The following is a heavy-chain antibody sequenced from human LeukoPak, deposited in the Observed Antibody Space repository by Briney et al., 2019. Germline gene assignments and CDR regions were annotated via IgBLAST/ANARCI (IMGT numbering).Heavy chain of an antibody. Sequence: PGGSLRLSCAASGFTFDDYAMHWVRQAPGKGLEWVSGISWNSGSIGYADSVKGRFTISRDNAKNSLYLQMNSLRAEDTAVYYCASVYGSYYFDYWGQGTLVTVSS. J-gene: IGHJ4*02. CDR2: ISWNSGSI. D-gene: IGHD3-10*01. V-gene: IGHV3-9*01. CDR3: ASVYGSYYFDY. CDR1: GFTFDDYA.